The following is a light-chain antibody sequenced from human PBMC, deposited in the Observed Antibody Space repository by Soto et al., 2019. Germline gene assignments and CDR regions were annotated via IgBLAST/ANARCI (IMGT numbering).Light chain of an antibody. Sequence: DVVLTQSPLALAVTLGQPASISCRSSQSLGYSDGKSYLNWFQQRPGQSPRRLIYKVSNRDSGVPDRFSGSGSGTDFTLKVSRVEAGDVAVYYCMQGNLWPPTFGGGLKVEIK. CDR3: MQGNLWPPT. CDR1: QSLGYSDGKSY. J-gene: IGKJ4*01. V-gene: IGKV2-30*01. CDR2: KVS.